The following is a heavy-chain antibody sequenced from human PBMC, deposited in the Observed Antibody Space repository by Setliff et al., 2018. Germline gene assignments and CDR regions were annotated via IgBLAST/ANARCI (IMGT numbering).Heavy chain of an antibody. D-gene: IGHD3-10*01. Sequence: SETLSLTCAVSYYSISSGYYWGWIRQPPGKGLEWIGSIYHSGSTYYNPSLKSRVTISVDTSKNQFSLKLSSVTAADTAVYYCARLMVQGVIPYWGQGTQVTVS. CDR2: IYHSGST. CDR3: ARLMVQGVIPY. CDR1: YYSISSGYY. J-gene: IGHJ4*02. V-gene: IGHV4-38-2*01.